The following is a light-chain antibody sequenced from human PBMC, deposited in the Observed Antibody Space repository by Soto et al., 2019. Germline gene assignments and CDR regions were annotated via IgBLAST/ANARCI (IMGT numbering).Light chain of an antibody. CDR1: SSTIGSNT. CDR3: AAWDDSLNGYV. V-gene: IGLV1-44*01. CDR2: SNN. J-gene: IGLJ1*01. Sequence: VLTQPPSASGTPGQRVTISCSGSSSTIGSNTVSWYQQLPGTAPKPLIYSNNQRPSGVPDRFSGSKSGTSASLAISGLQSEDEADYYCAAWDDSLNGYVFGTGTKVTVL.